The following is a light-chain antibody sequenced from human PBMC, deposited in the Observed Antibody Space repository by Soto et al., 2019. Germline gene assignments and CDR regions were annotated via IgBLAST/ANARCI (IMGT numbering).Light chain of an antibody. J-gene: IGLJ2*01. V-gene: IGLV2-14*01. CDR2: EVT. CDR3: SSYTSSSTPVV. Sequence: QSALTQPASVSGSPGQSITISCTGSSSDVGNDNFVSWYQQHPGKAPKLMIYEVTNRPSGVSNRFSGSKSGNTASLTISGLQSEDEADYYCSSYTSSSTPVVFGGGTKLTVL. CDR1: SSDVGNDNF.